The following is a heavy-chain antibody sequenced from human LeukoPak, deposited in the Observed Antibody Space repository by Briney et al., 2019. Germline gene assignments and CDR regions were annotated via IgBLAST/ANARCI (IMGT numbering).Heavy chain of an antibody. D-gene: IGHD5-12*01. CDR2: IKEDGSIE. J-gene: IGHJ5*02. CDR1: GFAFSNFW. V-gene: IGHV3-7*01. CDR3: VSQQVAPP. Sequence: PGGSLRLSCAAPGFAFSNFWMSWVRQAPGKGLEWVANIKEDGSIEDYVDSVKGRFTVSRDNAKNSLYLEMNSLRVEDTAVYYCVSQQVAPPWGQGTLVIVSS.